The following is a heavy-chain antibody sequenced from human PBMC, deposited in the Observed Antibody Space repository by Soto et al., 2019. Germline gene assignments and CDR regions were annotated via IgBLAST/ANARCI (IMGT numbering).Heavy chain of an antibody. D-gene: IGHD4-4*01. CDR3: ARDGDGNSMAY. J-gene: IGHJ4*02. CDR2: IIPIFGAT. V-gene: IGHV1-69*01. CDR1: GGTFTKYT. Sequence: QVQLVQSGAEVKKPGSSVKVSCKASGGTFTKYTISWVRQAPGQGLEWMGGIIPIFGATNYVQKFRGRVTITADESTSTAYMDLSSLTSNDPAVYFCARDGDGNSMAYWGQGTLVTVSS.